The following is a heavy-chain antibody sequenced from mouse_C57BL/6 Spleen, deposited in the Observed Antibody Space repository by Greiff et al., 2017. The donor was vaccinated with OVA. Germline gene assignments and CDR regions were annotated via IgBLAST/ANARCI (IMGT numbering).Heavy chain of an antibody. D-gene: IGHD1-1*01. CDR3: ARDYYGSSYGYFDV. CDR2: ISDGGSYT. J-gene: IGHJ1*03. V-gene: IGHV5-4*01. Sequence: EVQLVESGGGLVKPGGSLKLSCAASGFTFSSYAMSWVRQTPEKRLEWVATISDGGSYTYYPDNVKGRFTISRDNAKNHLYLQMSHLKSEDTAMYYCARDYYGSSYGYFDVWGTGTTVTVSS. CDR1: GFTFSSYA.